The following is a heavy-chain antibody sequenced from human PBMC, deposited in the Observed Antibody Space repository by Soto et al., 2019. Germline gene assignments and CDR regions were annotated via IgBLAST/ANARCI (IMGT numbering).Heavy chain of an antibody. V-gene: IGHV3-23*02. D-gene: IGHD2-21*01. J-gene: IGHJ4*02. CDR2: ISGAGGDT. Sequence: EAQLLESGGTLVRPGGSLRLSCEASGFTFGDYAMSWVRQAPGKGLEWVSGISGAGGDTYYRDSVQGRFTVSRDNSKKTLFLQMTDLRAEDTALYYCAKDRKKTLIVVHTPFYLWGRGTQVTVSS. CDR3: AKDRKKTLIVVHTPFYL. CDR1: GFTFGDYA.